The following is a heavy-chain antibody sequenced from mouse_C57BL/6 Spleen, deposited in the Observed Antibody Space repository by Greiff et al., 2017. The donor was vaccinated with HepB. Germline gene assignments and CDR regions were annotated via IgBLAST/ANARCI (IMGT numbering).Heavy chain of an antibody. CDR3: ARGTYYSNYDY. D-gene: IGHD2-5*01. CDR1: GYSITSGYY. J-gene: IGHJ2*01. V-gene: IGHV3-6*01. CDR2: ISYDGSN. Sequence: DVKLQESGPGLVKPSQSLSLTCSVTGYSITSGYYWNWIRQFPGNKLEWMGYISYDGSNNYNPSLKNRISITRDTSKNQFFLKLNSVTTEDTATYYCARGTYYSNYDYWGQGTTLTVSS.